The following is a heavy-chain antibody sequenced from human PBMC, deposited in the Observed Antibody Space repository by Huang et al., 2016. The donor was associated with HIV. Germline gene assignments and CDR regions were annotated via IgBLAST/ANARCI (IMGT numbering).Heavy chain of an antibody. Sequence: QVQLQESGPGLVKPSQTLSLTCTVSGASISSGSYYCTWIRQPAGKGLEWIGHIDTSGSTNSNPALKSRVNISRDTSKNHFSLRLNSVTAADTAVYYCATWPPGSQMRAFDIWGPGTMITVSS. CDR1: GASISSGSYY. V-gene: IGHV4-61*09. D-gene: IGHD2-15*01. J-gene: IGHJ3*02. CDR2: IDTSGST. CDR3: ATWPPGSQMRAFDI.